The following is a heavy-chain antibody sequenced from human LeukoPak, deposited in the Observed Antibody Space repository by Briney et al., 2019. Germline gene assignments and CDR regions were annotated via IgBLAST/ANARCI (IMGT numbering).Heavy chain of an antibody. D-gene: IGHD5-12*01. J-gene: IGHJ6*04. CDR1: GDSFSSNSAA. Sequence: SQTLSLTCAISGDSFSSNSAAWNWIRQSPSRGLEWLGRTYYRSKWYNDYAVSVKSRITINPDTSKNQFSLQLNSVTPEDTAVYYCARVRYSGYDFYYYYGMDVWGKGTTVTVSS. V-gene: IGHV6-1*01. CDR2: TYYRSKWYN. CDR3: ARVRYSGYDFYYYYGMDV.